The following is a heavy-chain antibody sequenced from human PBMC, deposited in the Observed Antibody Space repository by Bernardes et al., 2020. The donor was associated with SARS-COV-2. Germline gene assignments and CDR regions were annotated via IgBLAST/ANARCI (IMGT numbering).Heavy chain of an antibody. J-gene: IGHJ4*02. V-gene: IGHV1-18*04. D-gene: IGHD6-6*01. Sequence: ASVKVSCKASGYTFTSYAITWVRQAPGQGLEWLGWISDYNGYTNYAQKLQDRVTMTTDTSTSTAYMELRSLRSDDTAVYYCARSSTGFPRGMCDYWGQGTLVTVSS. CDR1: GYTFTSYA. CDR2: ISDYNGYT. CDR3: ARSSTGFPRGMCDY.